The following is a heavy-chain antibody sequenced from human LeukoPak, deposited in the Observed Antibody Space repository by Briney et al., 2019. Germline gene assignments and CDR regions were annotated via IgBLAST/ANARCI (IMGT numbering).Heavy chain of an antibody. D-gene: IGHD3-3*01. CDR2: IRHDGSNK. Sequence: PGGSLRLSFAASGFTFSSYAMSWVRQAPGKGLEWVAFIRHDGSNKYYADSVKSRFTISRDNSKSALFLHMDTVRADDTAFYYCAKDSPPTSEWLPDYWGQGTLVSISS. V-gene: IGHV3-30*02. CDR1: GFTFSSYA. CDR3: AKDSPPTSEWLPDY. J-gene: IGHJ4*02.